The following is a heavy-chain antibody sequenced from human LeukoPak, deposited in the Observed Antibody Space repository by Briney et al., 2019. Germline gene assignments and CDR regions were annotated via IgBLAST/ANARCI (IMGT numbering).Heavy chain of an antibody. CDR1: GYTLTELS. CDR3: ARDLGRDKYYYDSSGYYY. J-gene: IGHJ4*02. CDR2: FDPEDGET. Sequence: ASVKVSCKVSGYTLTELSMHWVRQAPGKGLEWMGGFDPEDGETIYAQKFQGRVTMTTDTSTSTAYMELRSLRSDDTAVYYCARDLGRDKYYYDSSGYYYWGQGTLVTVSS. V-gene: IGHV1-24*01. D-gene: IGHD3-22*01.